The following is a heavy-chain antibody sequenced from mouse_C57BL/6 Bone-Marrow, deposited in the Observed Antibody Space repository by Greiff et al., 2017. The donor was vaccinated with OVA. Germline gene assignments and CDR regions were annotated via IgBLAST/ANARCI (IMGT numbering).Heavy chain of an antibody. V-gene: IGHV1-76*01. CDR3: ARGVGSFAY. CDR1: GYTFTDYY. J-gene: IGHJ3*01. CDR2: IYPGSGNT. D-gene: IGHD1-1*01. Sequence: VQRVESGAELVRPGASVKLSCKASGYTFTDYYINWVKQRPGQGLEWIARIYPGSGNTYYNEKFKGKATLTAEKSSSTAYMQLSSLTSEDSAVYFCARGVGSFAYWGQGTLVTVSA.